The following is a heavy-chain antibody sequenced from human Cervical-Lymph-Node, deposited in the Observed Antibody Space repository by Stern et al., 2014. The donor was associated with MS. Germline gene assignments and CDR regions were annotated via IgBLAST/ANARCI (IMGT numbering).Heavy chain of an antibody. D-gene: IGHD3-16*01. V-gene: IGHV3-23*04. CDR2: ISGTGTST. Sequence: EVQLVESGGGLVQGGGPRGLAGAASGFTFSSYPVRWVRQAPGKGPGWVSGISGTGTSTYYADSVKGRFTISRDNSKNTLFLQMNSLRAEDTAVYHCAIYDYIWGSPKWGQGTLVTVSS. CDR1: GFTFSSYP. CDR3: AIYDYIWGSPK. J-gene: IGHJ4*02.